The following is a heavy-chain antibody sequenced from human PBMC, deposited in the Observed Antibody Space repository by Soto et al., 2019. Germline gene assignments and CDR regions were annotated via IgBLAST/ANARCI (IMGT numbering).Heavy chain of an antibody. CDR2: ISAYNGNT. CDR3: ARDLSMITFGGVIVRFDY. J-gene: IGHJ4*02. Sequence: ASVKVSCKASGYTFTSYGISWVRQAPGQGLEWMGWISAYNGNTNYAQKLQGRVTMTTDTSTSTAYMELRSLRSDDTAVYYCARDLSMITFGGVIVRFDYWGQGTLVTVSS. V-gene: IGHV1-18*01. D-gene: IGHD3-16*02. CDR1: GYTFTSYG.